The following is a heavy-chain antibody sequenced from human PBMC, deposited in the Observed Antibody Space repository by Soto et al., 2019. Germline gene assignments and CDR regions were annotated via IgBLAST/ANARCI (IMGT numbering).Heavy chain of an antibody. CDR3: ARSIEARLNWFDP. Sequence: SETLSLTCTVSGGSISSYYWSWIRQPPGKGLEWIGYIYYSGSTNYNPSLKSRVTISVDTSKNQFSLKLSSVTAADTAVYYCARSIEARLNWFDPWGQGTLVTVSS. J-gene: IGHJ5*02. D-gene: IGHD6-6*01. V-gene: IGHV4-59*01. CDR1: GGSISSYY. CDR2: IYYSGST.